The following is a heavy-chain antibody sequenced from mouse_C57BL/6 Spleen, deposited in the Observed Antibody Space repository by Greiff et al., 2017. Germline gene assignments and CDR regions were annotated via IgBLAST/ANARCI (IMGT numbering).Heavy chain of an antibody. J-gene: IGHJ2*01. Sequence: QVQLQQPGTELVKPGASVKLSCKASGYTFTSYWMHWVKQRPGQGLEWIGNINPSNGGTNYNEKFKSKATLTVDKSSSPAYMQLSSLTSEDAAVYYCARSRSYYYGPYFDYWGQGTTLTVSS. CDR2: INPSNGGT. D-gene: IGHD1-1*01. CDR3: ARSRSYYYGPYFDY. V-gene: IGHV1-53*01. CDR1: GYTFTSYW.